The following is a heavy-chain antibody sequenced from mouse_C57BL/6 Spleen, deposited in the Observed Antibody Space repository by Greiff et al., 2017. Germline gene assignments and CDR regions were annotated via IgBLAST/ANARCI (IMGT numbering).Heavy chain of an antibody. V-gene: IGHV5-6*01. CDR3: VRREDYGDFDY. Sequence: EVKLVESGGDLVKPGGSLKLSCAASGFTFSSYGMSWVRQTPDKRLEWVATISSGGSYTYYPDSVKGRFPISRDNAKNTLYLQMSSLKSEDTAMYYCVRREDYGDFDYWGQGTTLTVSS. J-gene: IGHJ2*01. CDR1: GFTFSSYG. D-gene: IGHD1-1*01. CDR2: ISSGGSYT.